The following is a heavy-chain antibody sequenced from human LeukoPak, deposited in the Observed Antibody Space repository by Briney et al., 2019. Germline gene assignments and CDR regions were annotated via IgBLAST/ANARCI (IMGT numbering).Heavy chain of an antibody. V-gene: IGHV3-21*01. Sequence: GESLKISCAASGFTFSSYTMNWVRQAPGKGLEWVSSISSSRSYIYNADSVKGRFTISRDNAKNSLYLQMNSLRAEDTGLYYCARVGASGWYLDYWGQGTLVTVSS. CDR1: GFTFSSYT. CDR2: ISSSRSYI. J-gene: IGHJ4*02. CDR3: ARVGASGWYLDY. D-gene: IGHD6-19*01.